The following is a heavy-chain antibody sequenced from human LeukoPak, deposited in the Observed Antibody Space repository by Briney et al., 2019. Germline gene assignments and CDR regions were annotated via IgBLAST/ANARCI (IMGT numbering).Heavy chain of an antibody. D-gene: IGHD3-10*01. CDR2: IYSGGST. J-gene: IGHJ4*02. CDR1: GFPFRSYG. Sequence: GGSLRLSCTASGFPFRSYGMHWVRQAPGKGLEWVSVIYSGGSTYYADSVKGRFTISRDNSKNTLYLQMNSLRAEDTAVYYCARGVTRYYFDYWGQGTLVTVSS. V-gene: IGHV3-NL1*01. CDR3: ARGVTRYYFDY.